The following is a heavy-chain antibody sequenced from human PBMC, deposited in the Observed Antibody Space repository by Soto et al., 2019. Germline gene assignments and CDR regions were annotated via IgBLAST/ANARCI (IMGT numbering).Heavy chain of an antibody. J-gene: IGHJ5*02. CDR2: ISYTGST. CDR1: GGSISGYY. V-gene: IGHV4-59*12. Sequence: SETLSLTCTVSGGSISGYYWSWIRQPPGKGLEYIGYISYTGSTNYNPSLKSRFTISLDKSKNQFSLKLSSVTAADMAVYYCARDYSYGVITTGDWFDPWGQGTLVTVSS. D-gene: IGHD3-22*01. CDR3: ARDYSYGVITTGDWFDP.